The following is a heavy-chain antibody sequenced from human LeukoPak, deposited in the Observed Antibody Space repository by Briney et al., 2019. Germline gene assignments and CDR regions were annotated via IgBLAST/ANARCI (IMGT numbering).Heavy chain of an antibody. Sequence: GASVKVFCKASGGTFSSYAISWVRQAPGQGLEWMGGIIPIFGTANYAQKFQGRVTITADESTRTAYLELSSLRSEDTAVYYCARVREESMVRGVTSFGYSYGYYYYGMDVWGQGTTVTVSS. CDR2: IIPIFGTA. D-gene: IGHD3-10*01. CDR3: ARVREESMVRGVTSFGYSYGYYYYGMDV. CDR1: GGTFSSYA. J-gene: IGHJ6*02. V-gene: IGHV1-69*13.